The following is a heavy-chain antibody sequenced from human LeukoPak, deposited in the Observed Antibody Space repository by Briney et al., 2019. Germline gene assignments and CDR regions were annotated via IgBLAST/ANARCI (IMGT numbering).Heavy chain of an antibody. CDR2: ISGSGDST. CDR1: GFTFSSYA. D-gene: IGHD5-12*01. J-gene: IGHJ4*02. CDR3: AKISRGDSGYDYLDY. Sequence: GGSLRLSCAASGFTFSSYAMSWVRQAPGKRLEWVSLISGSGDSTYYADSVKGRFTISRDNSKNTLYLQMNSLRAEDTAVYYCAKISRGDSGYDYLDYWGQGTLVTVSS. V-gene: IGHV3-23*01.